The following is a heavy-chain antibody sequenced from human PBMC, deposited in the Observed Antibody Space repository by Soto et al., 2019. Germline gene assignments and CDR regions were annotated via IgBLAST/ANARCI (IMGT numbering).Heavy chain of an antibody. D-gene: IGHD6-13*01. CDR1: GFTFSSYG. CDR3: ARPTYSTTWHGVYFDY. CDR2: IWFDGSKK. J-gene: IGHJ4*02. V-gene: IGHV3-33*01. Sequence: QVQLVESGGGVVQPGRSLRLSCAASGFTFSSYGMHWVRQAPGKGLEWVAVIWFDGSKKYYADSVKGRFTISRDNSKNTLFLQMNSLRAEDTAVFYCARPTYSTTWHGVYFDYWGQGTLVTVSS.